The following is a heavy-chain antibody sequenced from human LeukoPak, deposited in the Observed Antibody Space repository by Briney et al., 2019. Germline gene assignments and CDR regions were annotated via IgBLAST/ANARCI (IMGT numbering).Heavy chain of an antibody. CDR2: INHSGST. CDR1: GGSFSGYY. Sequence: SETLSLTCAVYGGSFSGYYWSWLRQPPGKGREWIGEINHSGSTNYNPSLKSRVTISVDTSKNQCSLKLSSVTAAHTAVYYCATLYDFWSGYPVNWFDPWGQGTLVTVSS. J-gene: IGHJ5*02. V-gene: IGHV4-34*01. CDR3: ATLYDFWSGYPVNWFDP. D-gene: IGHD3-3*01.